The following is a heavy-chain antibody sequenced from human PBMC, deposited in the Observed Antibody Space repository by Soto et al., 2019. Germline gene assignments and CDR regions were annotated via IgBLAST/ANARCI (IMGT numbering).Heavy chain of an antibody. J-gene: IGHJ3*02. D-gene: IGHD4-17*01. CDR3: AADSDYGGNRAFDI. CDR2: IVVGSGNT. CDR1: GFTFTSSA. Sequence: ASVKVSCKASGFTFTSSAVQWVRQARGQRLEWIGWIVVGSGNTNYAQKFQERVTITRDMSTSTAYMELSSLRSEDTAVYYCAADSDYGGNRAFDIWGQGTMVTVSS. V-gene: IGHV1-58*01.